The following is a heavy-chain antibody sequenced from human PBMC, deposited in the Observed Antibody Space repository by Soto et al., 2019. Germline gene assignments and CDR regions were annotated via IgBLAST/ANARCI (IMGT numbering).Heavy chain of an antibody. D-gene: IGHD2-8*02. CDR3: GREELTGGFT. V-gene: IGHV4-31*03. Sequence: QVQLQESGPGLVKPSQTLSLTCTVSGGSMSSSGHFWTWIRQFPGMGLEWIGYIARSGSTKYNPSLKGRVTVSSDLAEKQFSLKLDSVTAADTAVYYCGREELTGGFTWGQGTLVTVSS. CDR1: GGSMSSSGHF. CDR2: IARSGST. J-gene: IGHJ5*02.